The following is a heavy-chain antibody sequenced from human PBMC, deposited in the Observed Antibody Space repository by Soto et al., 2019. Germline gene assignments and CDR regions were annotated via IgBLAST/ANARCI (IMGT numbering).Heavy chain of an antibody. V-gene: IGHV1-69*05. D-gene: IGHD1-26*01. J-gene: IGHJ4*02. CDR3: ARGGVGATTYGYFDY. CDR2: IIPIFRTT. Sequence: ASVKVSCKASGGSFSGQAVSWVRQAPGQGLEWMRGIIPIFRTTNYARKFQGRVTMTTDTSTSTAYMELRSLRSDDTAVYYCARGGVGATTYGYFDYWGQGTLVTVSS. CDR1: GGSFSGQA.